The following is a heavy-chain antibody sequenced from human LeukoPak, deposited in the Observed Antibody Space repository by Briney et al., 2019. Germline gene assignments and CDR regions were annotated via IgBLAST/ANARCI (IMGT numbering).Heavy chain of an antibody. D-gene: IGHD3-22*01. CDR3: ARGYYYDSSGYWVRAFDI. J-gene: IGHJ3*02. Sequence: SETLSLTCAVSGGPIRSGGYSWSWIRQPPGKGLEWIGYIYHSGSTNYNPSLESRVTISVDRSKNQFSLILSSVTAADTAAYFCARGYYYDSSGYWVRAFDIWGQGTMVTVSS. V-gene: IGHV4-30-2*01. CDR2: IYHSGST. CDR1: GGPIRSGGYS.